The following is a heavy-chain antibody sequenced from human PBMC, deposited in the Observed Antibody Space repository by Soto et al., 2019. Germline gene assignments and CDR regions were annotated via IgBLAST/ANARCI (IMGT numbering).Heavy chain of an antibody. CDR2: INHSGST. D-gene: IGHD3-3*01. V-gene: IGHV4-34*01. Sequence: SETLSLTCAVYGGSFSGYYWSWIRQPPRKGLEWIGEINHSGSTNYNPSLKSRVTISVDTSKNQFSLKLSSVTAADTAVYYCARGQTRMNDYDLGSGYYTRGWFGPWGQGTLVTSPQ. CDR3: ARGQTRMNDYDLGSGYYTRGWFGP. J-gene: IGHJ5*02. CDR1: GGSFSGYY.